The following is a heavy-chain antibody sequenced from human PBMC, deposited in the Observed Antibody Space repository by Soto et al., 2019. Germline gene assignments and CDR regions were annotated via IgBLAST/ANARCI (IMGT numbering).Heavy chain of an antibody. D-gene: IGHD3-16*02. Sequence: ASVKVSCKASGYTFTGYYMHWVRQAPGQGLEWTGWINPNSGGTNYAQKFQGRVTMTRDTSISTAYMELSRLRSDDTAVYYCARESRSLLYYYYGMDVWGQGTTVTVSS. J-gene: IGHJ6*02. CDR3: ARESRSLLYYYYGMDV. CDR2: INPNSGGT. V-gene: IGHV1-2*02. CDR1: GYTFTGYY.